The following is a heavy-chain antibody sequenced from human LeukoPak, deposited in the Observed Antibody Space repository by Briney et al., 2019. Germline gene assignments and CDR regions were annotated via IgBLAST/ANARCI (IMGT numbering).Heavy chain of an antibody. J-gene: IGHJ4*02. V-gene: IGHV1-2*02. CDR3: ARDYGVATIGYW. D-gene: IGHD5-12*01. CDR2: INPNSGGT. Sequence: ASVKVSCKASGYTFTGYYMHWVRQAPGQGLEWMGWINPNSGGTNYAQKFQGRVTMTRDTSISTAYMELSRLRSDDTAVYYCARDYGVATIGYWWGQGTLVTVSS. CDR1: GYTFTGYY.